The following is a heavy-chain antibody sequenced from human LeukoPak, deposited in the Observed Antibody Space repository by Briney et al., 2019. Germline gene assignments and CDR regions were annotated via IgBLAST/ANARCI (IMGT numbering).Heavy chain of an antibody. D-gene: IGHD2-21*02. CDR3: ARDRPCGGDCYPLAFDI. CDR2: IYYSGST. J-gene: IGHJ3*02. Sequence: SETLSLTCTVSGGSISSYYWSWVRQPPGKGLEWIGYIYYSGSTNYNRSLRSRVTISVDTSKNQFSLKLSSVTAADTAVYYCARDRPCGGDCYPLAFDIWGQGTMVTVSS. V-gene: IGHV4-59*01. CDR1: GGSISSYY.